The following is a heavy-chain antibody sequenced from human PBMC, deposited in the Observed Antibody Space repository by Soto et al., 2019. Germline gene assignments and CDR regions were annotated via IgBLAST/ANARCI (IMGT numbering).Heavy chain of an antibody. Sequence: GGSLRLSCAASGFTFSTYWMCCVRQAPGKGLEWVANIKQDGSVKYYVDSVKGRFTVSRDNAKNSLYLQMNSLRAEDTAVYYCAREGHDYGRGYNYWGQGTLVTVSS. V-gene: IGHV3-7*01. D-gene: IGHD4-17*01. CDR2: IKQDGSVK. J-gene: IGHJ4*02. CDR3: AREGHDYGRGYNY. CDR1: GFTFSTYW.